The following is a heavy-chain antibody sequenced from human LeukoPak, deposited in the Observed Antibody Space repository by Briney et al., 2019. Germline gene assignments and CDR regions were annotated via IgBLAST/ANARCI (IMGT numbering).Heavy chain of an antibody. CDR3: ARRRDGYNGEFGY. CDR2: IYYSGST. J-gene: IGHJ4*02. D-gene: IGHD5-24*01. CDR1: GGSISSDY. V-gene: IGHV4-59*08. Sequence: SETLSLTCTVSGGSISSDYWSWIRQPPRRGLEWIGYIYYSGSTNYNPSLKSRVTISVDTSKNQFSLKLSSVTAADTAVYYCARRRDGYNGEFGYWGQGTLVTVSS.